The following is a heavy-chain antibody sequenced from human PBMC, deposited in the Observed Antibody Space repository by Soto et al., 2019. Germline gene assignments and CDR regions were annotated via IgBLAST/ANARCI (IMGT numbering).Heavy chain of an antibody. Sequence: PSETLSLTCTFSGGSFSNDYWTWIRQSQGKGWGWIGCIFHSGITDYTPSVKSRVSISIDKSWNLFSLTLTSVTAADTAVYYCARDRYFYDSRGYYRTLDSWGQGTLVTV. CDR2: IFHSGIT. CDR3: ARDRYFYDSRGYYRTLDS. J-gene: IGHJ5*01. V-gene: IGHV4-59*01. CDR1: GGSFSNDY. D-gene: IGHD3-22*01.